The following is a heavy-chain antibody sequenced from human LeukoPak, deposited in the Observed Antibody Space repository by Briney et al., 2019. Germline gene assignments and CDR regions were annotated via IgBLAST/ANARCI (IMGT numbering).Heavy chain of an antibody. CDR1: GFTFSSYA. D-gene: IGHD3-10*01. V-gene: IGHV3-21*01. CDR3: ARAGDPDY. Sequence: GGSLRLSCAASGFTFSSYAMSWVRQAPGKGPEGVSYISSSGRYIDYADSVKGRFTISRDNAKNSLFLQMSSLRAEDTAVYYCARAGDPDYWGQGTLVTVSS. J-gene: IGHJ4*02. CDR2: ISSSGRYI.